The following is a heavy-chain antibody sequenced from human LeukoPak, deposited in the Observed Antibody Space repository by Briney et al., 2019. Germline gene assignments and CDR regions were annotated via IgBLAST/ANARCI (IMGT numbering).Heavy chain of an antibody. V-gene: IGHV3-74*01. D-gene: IGHD5-24*01. CDR1: GFTFTNYW. J-gene: IGHJ4*02. CDR2: INTDGSST. Sequence: GGSLRLSCAASGFTFTNYWMHWVRQAPGKGLVWVSRINTDGSSTNYADSVKGRFTISRDNARNTLYLQMNSLRAEDTAVYYCARTIEMATISYFDYWGQGTLVTVSS. CDR3: ARTIEMATISYFDY.